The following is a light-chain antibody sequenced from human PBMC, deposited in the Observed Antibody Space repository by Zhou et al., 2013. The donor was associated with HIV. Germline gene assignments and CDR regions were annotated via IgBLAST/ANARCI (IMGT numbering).Light chain of an antibody. CDR3: NSYTSSPXWV. J-gene: IGLJ1*01. Sequence: QSALTQPPSASGTPGQSVTISCTGTSSDVGSYNYVSWYQQHPGKAPKVMIYDVTNRPSGVSNRFSGSKSGNTASLTISGLQAEDEADYYCNSYTSSPXWVFGTGTKVTV. CDR1: SSDVGSYNY. V-gene: IGLV2-14*03. CDR2: DVT.